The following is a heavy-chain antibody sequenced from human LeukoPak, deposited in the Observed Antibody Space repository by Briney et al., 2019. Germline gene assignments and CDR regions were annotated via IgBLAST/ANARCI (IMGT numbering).Heavy chain of an antibody. J-gene: IGHJ4*02. CDR3: LEDSGNWGFDY. CDR1: GFTFDNYV. D-gene: IGHD7-27*01. Sequence: GGSLRLSCAASGFTFDNYVMHWARQVPGKGLEWVSRISETGGRTDYADSVKGRFTTSRDNTKNSLFLQMNTLGTEDTAFYYCLEDSGNWGFDYWGQGALVTVSS. V-gene: IGHV3-43*02. CDR2: ISETGGRT.